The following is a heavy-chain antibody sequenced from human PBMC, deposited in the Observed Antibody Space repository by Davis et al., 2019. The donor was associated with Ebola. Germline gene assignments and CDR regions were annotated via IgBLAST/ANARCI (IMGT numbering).Heavy chain of an antibody. CDR2: INSDGSST. Sequence: PGGSLRLSCAASGFTFSSYWMHWVRQAPGKGLVWVSRINSDGSSTSYADSVKGRFTISRDNAKNTLYLQMNSLRAEDAAVYYCARERWLQLSTYYFDYWGQGTLVTVSS. CDR1: GFTFSSYW. CDR3: ARERWLQLSTYYFDY. V-gene: IGHV3-74*01. J-gene: IGHJ4*02. D-gene: IGHD5-24*01.